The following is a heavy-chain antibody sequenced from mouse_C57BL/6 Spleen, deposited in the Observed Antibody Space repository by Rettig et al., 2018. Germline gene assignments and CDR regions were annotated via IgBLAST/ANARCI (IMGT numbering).Heavy chain of an antibody. CDR3: ARYYGSSFDS. Sequence: LVQPGGSLSLSCAASGFTFTDYYMSWVRQPPGKALEWLGFIRNKANGYTTEYSASVKGRFTISRDNSQSILYLQMNALRAEDSATYYCARYYGSSFDSWGQGTTLTVSS. D-gene: IGHD1-1*01. CDR1: GFTFTDYY. CDR2: IRNKANGYTT. J-gene: IGHJ2*01. V-gene: IGHV7-3*01.